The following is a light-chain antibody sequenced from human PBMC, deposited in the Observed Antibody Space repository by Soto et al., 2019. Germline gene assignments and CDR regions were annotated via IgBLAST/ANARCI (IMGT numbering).Light chain of an antibody. CDR1: QSVSSNY. CDR3: QQYGSSPRT. Sequence: EIVLTQSPGTLSLSPGERATLSCRASQSVSSNYLAWFQQKPGQAPRLLICGASSRATGIPDRFSGSGSGTDFTLTISRLEPEDLAVYYCQQYGSSPRTFGQGTKV. J-gene: IGKJ1*01. CDR2: GAS. V-gene: IGKV3-20*01.